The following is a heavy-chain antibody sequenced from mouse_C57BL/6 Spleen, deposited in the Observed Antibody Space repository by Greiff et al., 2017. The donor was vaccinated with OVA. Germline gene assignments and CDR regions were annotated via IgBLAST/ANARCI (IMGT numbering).Heavy chain of an antibody. CDR3: AIEYYGSSYEFDD. V-gene: IGHV1-74*01. J-gene: IGHJ2*01. CDR2: IHPSVRDT. CDR1: GYTFTSYW. Sequence: VQLQQSGAALVRPGASVKVSCKASGYTFTSYWLLWVKQRPGQGLEWIGRIHPSVRDTNYTHKFKGKATLTVDKSSSKAYLRLRSLPSADSADYYCAIEYYGSSYEFDDRCQGTTQTVSS. D-gene: IGHD1-1*01.